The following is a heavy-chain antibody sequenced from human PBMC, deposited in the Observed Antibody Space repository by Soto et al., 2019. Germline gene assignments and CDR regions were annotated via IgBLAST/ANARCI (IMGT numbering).Heavy chain of an antibody. CDR1: GFTFSSYA. CDR3: AKDGFGPGGYYYYYMDV. D-gene: IGHD2-2*03. J-gene: IGHJ6*03. Sequence: GGSLRLSCAASGFTFSSYAMSWVRQAPGKGLEWVSAISGSGGSTYYADSVKGRFTISRDNSKNTLYLQMNSLRAEDTAVYYCAKDGFGPGGYYYYYMDVWGKGTTVTVSS. V-gene: IGHV3-23*01. CDR2: ISGSGGST.